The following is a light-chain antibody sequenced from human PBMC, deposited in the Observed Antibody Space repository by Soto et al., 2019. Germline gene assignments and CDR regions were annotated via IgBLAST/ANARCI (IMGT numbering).Light chain of an antibody. CDR1: QSVGSAY. CDR3: QQYAGSRLT. J-gene: IGKJ1*01. CDR2: GTS. V-gene: IGKV3-20*01. Sequence: DIVLTQSPGTLSLSPGERATLSCRASQSVGSAYLAWYQHKPGQAPRLLIYGTSSRATGIADRFTGSGSGTDFTLTIIRLEPEDFAVYYCQQYAGSRLTFGQGTKV.